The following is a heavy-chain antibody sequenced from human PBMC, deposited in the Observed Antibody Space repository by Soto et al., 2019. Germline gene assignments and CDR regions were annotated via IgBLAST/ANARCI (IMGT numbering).Heavy chain of an antibody. D-gene: IGHD3-10*01. CDR2: ISYDGSNK. Sequence: QVQLVESGGGVVQPGRSLRLSCAASGFTFSSYGMHWVRQAPGKGLEWVAVISYDGSNKYYADSVKGRFTISRDNSKNTLYLQMNSLRAEDTAVYYCVSGSGSYYTPAYWGQGTLVTVSS. CDR3: VSGSGSYYTPAY. V-gene: IGHV3-30*03. J-gene: IGHJ4*02. CDR1: GFTFSSYG.